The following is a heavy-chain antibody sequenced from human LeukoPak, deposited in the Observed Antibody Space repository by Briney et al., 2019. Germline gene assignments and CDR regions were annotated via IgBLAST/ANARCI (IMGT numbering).Heavy chain of an antibody. J-gene: IGHJ4*02. CDR3: ARDYCSTTNYRFDY. CDR2: ISSSSDTI. Sequence: GGSLRLSCAASGFTFRSYSMHWVRQAPGKGLEWVSYISSSSDTIYYADSVKGRFTISRDNAKNSLFLQMNSLRDEDTAVYYCARDYCSTTNYRFDYWGQGTLVTVSS. CDR1: GFTFRSYS. D-gene: IGHD2-2*01. V-gene: IGHV3-48*02.